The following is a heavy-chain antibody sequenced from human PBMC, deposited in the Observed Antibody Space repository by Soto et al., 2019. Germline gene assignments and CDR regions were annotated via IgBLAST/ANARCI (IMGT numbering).Heavy chain of an antibody. D-gene: IGHD2-15*01. V-gene: IGHV2-5*02. CDR1: GFSLSTSGVG. CDR2: IYWDDDK. CDR3: AHRPSYCSGGSCYSGFDY. J-gene: IGHJ4*02. Sequence: QITLKESSPTLVKPTQTLTLTCTFSGFSLSTSGVGVGWIRQPPGNALEWLALIYWDDDKRYSPSLKSRLTITKDTSKNQVVLTMTNMDPVDTATYYCAHRPSYCSGGSCYSGFDYWGQGTLVTVSS.